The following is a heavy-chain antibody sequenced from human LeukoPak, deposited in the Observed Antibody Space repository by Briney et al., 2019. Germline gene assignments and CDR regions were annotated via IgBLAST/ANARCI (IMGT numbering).Heavy chain of an antibody. J-gene: IGHJ4*02. CDR3: ARDGKGRNRIGYYFDY. CDR2: ISSSGSTI. V-gene: IGHV3-48*03. Sequence: GGSLRLSCAASGFTVSSKYMSWVRQAPGKGLEWVSYISSSGSTIYYAASVKGRFTISRDNAKNSLYLQMNSLRAEDTAVYYCARDGKGRNRIGYYFDYWGQGTLVTVSS. D-gene: IGHD3-10*01. CDR1: GFTVSSKY.